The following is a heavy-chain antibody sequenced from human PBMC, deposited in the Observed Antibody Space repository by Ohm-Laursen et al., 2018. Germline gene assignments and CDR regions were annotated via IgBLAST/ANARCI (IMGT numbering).Heavy chain of an antibody. Sequence: SLRLSCAASGFTFGSYWMGWVRQAPGKGLEWVANIQEDGSDKYYMDSVKGRFTISRDNAKNSLYLQINSLRAEDTGVYYCAGYGDYYFDYWGQGTLVAFSS. CDR1: GFTFGSYW. CDR3: AGYGDYYFDY. J-gene: IGHJ4*02. D-gene: IGHD4-17*01. V-gene: IGHV3-7*01. CDR2: IQEDGSDK.